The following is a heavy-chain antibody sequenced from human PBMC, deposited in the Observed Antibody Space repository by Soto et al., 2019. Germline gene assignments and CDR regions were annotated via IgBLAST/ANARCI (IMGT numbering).Heavy chain of an antibody. CDR2: ISAYNGNT. CDR1: GYTFTSYG. CDR3: ASHHNPIVGAIDFDY. Sequence: ASVKVSCKASGYTFTSYGISWVRQAPGQGLEWMGWISAYNGNTNYAQKLQGRVTMTTDTSTSTAYMELRSLRSDDTAVYYCASHHNPIVGAIDFDYWGQGTLVTVSS. J-gene: IGHJ4*02. V-gene: IGHV1-18*01. D-gene: IGHD1-26*01.